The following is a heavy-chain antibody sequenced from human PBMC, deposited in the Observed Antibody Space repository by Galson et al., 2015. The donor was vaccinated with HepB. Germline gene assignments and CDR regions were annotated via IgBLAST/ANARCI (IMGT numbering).Heavy chain of an antibody. D-gene: IGHD1-1*01. CDR3: ARREMTTRVDAFDF. CDR1: GDSISTLNW. Sequence: SEPLSLTCAVSGDSISTLNWWSWVRQPPGKGLEWIGDIYHSGSTNYNPSLKSRVTVSIDKSKNLFSLNLTSVTAADTAVYYCARREMTTRVDAFDFWGQGTMVTVSS. CDR2: IYHSGST. J-gene: IGHJ3*01. V-gene: IGHV4-4*02.